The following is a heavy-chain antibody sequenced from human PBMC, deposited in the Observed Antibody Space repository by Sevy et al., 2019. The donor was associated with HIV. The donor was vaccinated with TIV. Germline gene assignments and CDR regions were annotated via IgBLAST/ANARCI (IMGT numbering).Heavy chain of an antibody. CDR3: ARERDTAMVRSSYYYGMDV. J-gene: IGHJ6*02. V-gene: IGHV1-69*13. D-gene: IGHD5-18*01. CDR2: IIPIFGTA. CDR1: GGTFSSYA. Sequence: ASVKVSCKASGGTFSSYAISWVRQAPGQGLEWMGGIIPIFGTANYAQKFQGRVTITADESTSTAYMELSSLSSEDTAVYYCARERDTAMVRSSYYYGMDVWGQGTTVTVSS.